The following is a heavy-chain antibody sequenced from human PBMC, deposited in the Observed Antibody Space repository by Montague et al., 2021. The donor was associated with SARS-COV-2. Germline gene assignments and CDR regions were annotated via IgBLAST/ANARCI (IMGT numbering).Heavy chain of an antibody. CDR1: GFTFSSYA. Sequence: SLRLSCAASGFTFSSYAMHWVRQAPGKGLEWVAVISDDGSKKYYVDSVXGRFTISRDNSKNTLYLQMNSLRTEDTAVYYCARDLSWLILGELDYWGQGTLVTVSS. J-gene: IGHJ4*02. D-gene: IGHD6-19*01. V-gene: IGHV3-30*04. CDR3: ARDLSWLILGELDY. CDR2: ISDDGSKK.